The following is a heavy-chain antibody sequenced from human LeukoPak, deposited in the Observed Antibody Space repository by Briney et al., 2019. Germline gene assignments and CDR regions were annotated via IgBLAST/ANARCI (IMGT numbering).Heavy chain of an antibody. J-gene: IGHJ5*02. CDR2: ISGSGTI. CDR1: GGSINSY. V-gene: IGHV4-4*07. CDR3: AREWGTGGEVKSPP. Sequence: PSETLSLTCTVSGGSINSYWSWIRQPAGKGLEWIGRISGSGTITYNPALPSRLSISIDTSKNQFSLKLMSVTAADTAVYYCAREWGTGGEVKSPPWGQGTFTPSP. D-gene: IGHD3-16*01.